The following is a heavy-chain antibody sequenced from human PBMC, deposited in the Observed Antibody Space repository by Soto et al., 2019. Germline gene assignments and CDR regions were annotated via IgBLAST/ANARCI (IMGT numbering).Heavy chain of an antibody. D-gene: IGHD2-8*01. CDR1: GFTFSSYS. Sequence: VGSLRLSCAASGFTFSSYSMNWVRQAPGKGLEWVSSISSSSSYIYYADSVKGRFTISRDSAKNSLYLQMNSLSAEDTAVYYCARDTFYCTNGVCYPAGYCDYWGQGTLVTVSS. CDR2: ISSSSSYI. CDR3: ARDTFYCTNGVCYPAGYCDY. J-gene: IGHJ4*02. V-gene: IGHV3-21*01.